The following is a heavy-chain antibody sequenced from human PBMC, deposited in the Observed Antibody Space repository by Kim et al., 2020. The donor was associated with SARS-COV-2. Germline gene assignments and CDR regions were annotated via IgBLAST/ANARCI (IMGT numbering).Heavy chain of an antibody. CDR3: ARSQQAVGYYYFGLDV. D-gene: IGHD2-15*01. Sequence: GGSLRLPCEASGFTFSYHTMTWVRLAPGKGLEWVSYISSESSTKYYADSVNGRFTISRDNAQNTLFLQMNDLRAEDTALYFCARSQQAVGYYYFGLDVWGKGTTVTVSS. V-gene: IGHV3-48*04. CDR2: ISSESSTK. J-gene: IGHJ6*04. CDR1: GFTFSYHT.